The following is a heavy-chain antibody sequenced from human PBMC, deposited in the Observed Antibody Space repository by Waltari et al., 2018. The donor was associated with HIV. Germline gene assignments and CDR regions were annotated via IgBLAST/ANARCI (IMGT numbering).Heavy chain of an antibody. Sequence: QLQLQQSGPGLVKPSETLSLTCTVSGGSVINSAYYWAFIRQSPGKGLEWIGNIYYTGTTFYNPSLKSRVTMSADLSKNQFSLRLRSVTAADTAIYYCARRPRMAGFYLYYGMDVWGQGTTVTVSS. CDR1: GGSVINSAYY. V-gene: IGHV4-39*01. CDR2: IYYTGTT. CDR3: ARRPRMAGFYLYYGMDV. J-gene: IGHJ6*02. D-gene: IGHD2-8*01.